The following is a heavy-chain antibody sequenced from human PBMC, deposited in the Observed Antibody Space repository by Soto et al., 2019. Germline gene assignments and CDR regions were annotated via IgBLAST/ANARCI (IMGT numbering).Heavy chain of an antibody. Sequence: SETLSLTCTVSGGPISSGDYYWSCIRQPPWKGLEWIGNIYYSGSTYYNSSLQSRVTISVDTPKNLFSLKLNSVTAADKAVYYCAGRYYDPWSGGYWFDPWGQGTLVTVSS. CDR2: IYYSGST. CDR1: GGPISSGDYY. D-gene: IGHD3-3*01. V-gene: IGHV4-30-4*01. CDR3: AGRYYDPWSGGYWFDP. J-gene: IGHJ5*02.